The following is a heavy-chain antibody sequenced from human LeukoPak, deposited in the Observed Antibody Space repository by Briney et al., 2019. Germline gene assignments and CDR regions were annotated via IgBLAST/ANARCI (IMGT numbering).Heavy chain of an antibody. CDR2: ISYDGSNK. Sequence: GSLRLSCAASGFTFSSYAMHWVRQAPGKGLEWVAVISYDGSNKYYADSVKGRFTISRDNSKNTLYLQMNSLRAEDTAVYYCARGVGYCSSTSCSEDWFDPWGQGTLVTVSS. D-gene: IGHD2-2*01. CDR3: ARGVGYCSSTSCSEDWFDP. J-gene: IGHJ5*02. V-gene: IGHV3-30*04. CDR1: GFTFSSYA.